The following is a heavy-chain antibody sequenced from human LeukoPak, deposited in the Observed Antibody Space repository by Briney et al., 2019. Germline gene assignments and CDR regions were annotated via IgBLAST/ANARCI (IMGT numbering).Heavy chain of an antibody. V-gene: IGHV3-7*01. Sequence: GGSLRLSCAASGFTFSSHWMSWVRQAPGKGLERVANIKKDGSEKYYVDAVKGRFTISRDNAKTSLYLQMNSLRAEDTAVYYCAELGITMIGGVWGKGTTVTISS. J-gene: IGHJ6*04. CDR3: AELGITMIGGV. CDR2: IKKDGSEK. CDR1: GFTFSSHW. D-gene: IGHD3-10*02.